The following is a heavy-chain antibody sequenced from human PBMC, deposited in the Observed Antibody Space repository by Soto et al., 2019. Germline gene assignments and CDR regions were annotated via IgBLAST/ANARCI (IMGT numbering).Heavy chain of an antibody. Sequence: QVHLAQSGAEVSKPGSSVKVSCSASRGSFRDFAFSWVRQAPGQGLEWMGGIIPMLAASKYAQRFQGRVPITAYTSTQTVYLELSSLTHEDTAVYYCARGGIVAVPATLSSYHEYPNKRFDSWGQGTLV. V-gene: IGHV1-69*06. CDR2: IIPMLAAS. J-gene: IGHJ4*02. CDR1: RGSFRDFA. CDR3: ARGGIVAVPATLSSYHEYPNKRFDS. D-gene: IGHD2-21*02.